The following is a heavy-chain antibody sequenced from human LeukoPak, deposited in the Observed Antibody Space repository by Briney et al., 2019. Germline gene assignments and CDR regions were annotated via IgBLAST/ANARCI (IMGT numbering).Heavy chain of an antibody. CDR3: ARAPQSMIVVVITYDY. D-gene: IGHD3-22*01. J-gene: IGHJ4*02. CDR1: GYTFTGYY. CDR2: INPNSGGT. V-gene: IGHV1-2*02. Sequence: ASVKVSCKASGYTFTGYYMHWVRQAPGQGLEWMGRINPNSGGTNYAQKFQGRVTMTRDTSISTAYMELSRLTSDGTAVYYCARAPQSMIVVVITYDYWGQGTLVTVSS.